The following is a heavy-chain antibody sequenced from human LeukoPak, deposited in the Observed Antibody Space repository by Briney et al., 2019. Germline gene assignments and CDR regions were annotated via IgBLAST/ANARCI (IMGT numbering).Heavy chain of an antibody. CDR1: GFTFSSYW. D-gene: IGHD6-13*01. J-gene: IGHJ4*02. Sequence: GGSLRLSCAASGFTFSSYWMSWVRQAPGKGLEWVANIKQDGSEKYYVDSVKGRFTISRDNAKNSLYLQMNSLRAEDTAVYYCARAGYSSRWTYDYWGQGTLVTASS. V-gene: IGHV3-7*04. CDR2: IKQDGSEK. CDR3: ARAGYSSRWTYDY.